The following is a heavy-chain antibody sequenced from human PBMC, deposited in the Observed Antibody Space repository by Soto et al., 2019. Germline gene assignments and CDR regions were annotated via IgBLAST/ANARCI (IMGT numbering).Heavy chain of an antibody. CDR1: GFTFSSYG. J-gene: IGHJ4*02. V-gene: IGHV3-33*01. CDR2: IWYDGSNK. Sequence: GGSLRLSCAASGFTFSSYGMHWVRQAPGKGLEWVAVIWYDGSNKYYADSVKGRFTISRDNSKNTLYLQMNSLRAEDTAVYYCAALWFGELFLSKRPVASDYWGQGTLVTVSS. CDR3: AALWFGELFLSKRPVASDY. D-gene: IGHD3-10*01.